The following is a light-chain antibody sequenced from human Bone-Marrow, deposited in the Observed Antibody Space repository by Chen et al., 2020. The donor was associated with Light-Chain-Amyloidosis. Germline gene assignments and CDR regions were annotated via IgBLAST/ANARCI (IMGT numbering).Light chain of an antibody. CDR1: SSDVGSYNL. Sequence: QSALTQPASVSGSPGQSITISCTGTSSDVGSYNLVSWYQHHPGKAPKLMIYEVSKRPSGVSNRCSGSKSGSTASLTISGLQAEDAADYYCCSYAGSSTPYVFGTGTKVTVL. CDR2: EVS. V-gene: IGLV2-23*02. CDR3: CSYAGSSTPYV. J-gene: IGLJ1*01.